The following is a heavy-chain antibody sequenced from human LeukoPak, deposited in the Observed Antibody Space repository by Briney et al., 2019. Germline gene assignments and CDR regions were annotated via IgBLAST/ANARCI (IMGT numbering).Heavy chain of an antibody. CDR2: IYYSGST. J-gene: IGHJ4*02. CDR3: AREGDYDSSGYHFDY. V-gene: IGHV4-59*01. CDR1: GGSISSYY. Sequence: SETLSLTCTVSGGSISSYYWSWIRQPPGKGLEWIGYIYYSGSTNYNPSLKSRVTISVDTSKNQFSLELSSVTAADTAVYYCAREGDYDSSGYHFDYWGQGTLVTVSS. D-gene: IGHD3-22*01.